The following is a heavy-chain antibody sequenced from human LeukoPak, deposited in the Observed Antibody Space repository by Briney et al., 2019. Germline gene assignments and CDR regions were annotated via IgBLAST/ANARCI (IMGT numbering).Heavy chain of an antibody. V-gene: IGHV3-23*01. J-gene: IGHJ6*03. CDR2: ISDSGSRT. D-gene: IGHD3-10*01. Sequence: GGSLRLSCAASGFTFSSYAMTWVRQAPGKGLEWVSSISDSGSRTYHADSVKGRFTISRDNSKNTLFLQMNSLRAEDTAVYYCAKLGKTENHYGSGRFSYYYYMDVWGKGTTVTISS. CDR1: GFTFSSYA. CDR3: AKLGKTENHYGSGRFSYYYYMDV.